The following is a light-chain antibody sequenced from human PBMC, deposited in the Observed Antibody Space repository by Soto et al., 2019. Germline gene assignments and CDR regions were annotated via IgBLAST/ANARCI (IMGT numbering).Light chain of an antibody. V-gene: IGLV2-8*01. CDR3: TSYAGSNTYV. Sequence: SLTQPPSASGSPGQSVTISCTGTNNDIVVYDFVSWYQHHPGKAPRLIIYEVVQRPSGVPDRFSGYKSGNTASLTVSGLQAAVEADYFCTSYAGSNTYVFGSGTKVTVL. CDR2: EVV. J-gene: IGLJ1*01. CDR1: NNDIVVYDF.